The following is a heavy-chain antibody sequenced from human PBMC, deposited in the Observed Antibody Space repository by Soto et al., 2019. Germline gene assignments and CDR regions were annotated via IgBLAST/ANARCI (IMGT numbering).Heavy chain of an antibody. J-gene: IGHJ4*02. D-gene: IGHD2-2*01. V-gene: IGHV3-64*04. CDR2: ISSNGVGK. Sequence: GSLRLSCAASGFTLSGYAMDWVRQAPGKGLEYVSGISSNGVGKYYADSVKGRFTISRDNSKNTLYLQMNSLRAEDTAVYYCARSPRYCSSTSCLYYFEYWGKGTLVSVAS. CDR3: ARSPRYCSSTSCLYYFEY. CDR1: GFTLSGYA.